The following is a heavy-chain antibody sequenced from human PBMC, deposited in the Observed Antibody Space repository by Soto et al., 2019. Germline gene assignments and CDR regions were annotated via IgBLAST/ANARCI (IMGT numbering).Heavy chain of an antibody. CDR3: ARVQGDYVWGSYNYYYYGMDV. D-gene: IGHD3-16*01. Sequence: ASVKVSCKASGYTFTSYGISWVRQAPGQGLEWMGWISAYNGNTNYAQKLQGRVTMTTDTSTSTAYMELRSLRSDDTAVYYCARVQGDYVWGSYNYYYYGMDVWGQGTTVTVSS. CDR2: ISAYNGNT. CDR1: GYTFTSYG. V-gene: IGHV1-18*04. J-gene: IGHJ6*02.